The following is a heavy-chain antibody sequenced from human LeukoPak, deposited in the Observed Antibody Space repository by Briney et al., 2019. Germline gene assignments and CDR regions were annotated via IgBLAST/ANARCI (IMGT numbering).Heavy chain of an antibody. Sequence: GGSLRLSCGASGFTFSMYWMSWVRQAPGKGLELVANINQDASEKYYVDSVKGRFTISRDNAKNSLYLQMNSLRAEDTAVYYCAKDRRKSSSSEYYYYMDVWGKGTTVTVSS. D-gene: IGHD6-6*01. J-gene: IGHJ6*03. CDR3: AKDRRKSSSSEYYYYMDV. CDR1: GFTFSMYW. V-gene: IGHV3-7*01. CDR2: INQDASEK.